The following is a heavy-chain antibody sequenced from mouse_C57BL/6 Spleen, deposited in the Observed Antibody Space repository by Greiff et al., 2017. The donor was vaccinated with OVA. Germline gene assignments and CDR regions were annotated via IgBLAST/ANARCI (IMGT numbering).Heavy chain of an antibody. Sequence: VKLQQSGPGLVAPSQSLSITCTVSGFSLTSYGVHWVRQPPGKGLEWLVVIWSDGSTTYNSALKSRLSISKDNSKSQVFLKMNSLQTDDTAMYYCARHKTSYYGAMDYWGQGTSVTVSS. CDR3: ARHKTSYYGAMDY. CDR2: IWSDGST. J-gene: IGHJ4*01. V-gene: IGHV2-6-1*01. D-gene: IGHD2-10*01. CDR1: GFSLTSYG.